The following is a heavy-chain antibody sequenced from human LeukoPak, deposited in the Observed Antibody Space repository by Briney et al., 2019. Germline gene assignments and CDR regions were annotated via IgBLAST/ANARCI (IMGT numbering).Heavy chain of an antibody. J-gene: IGHJ4*02. CDR2: ISSSSSYI. Sequence: GGSLRLSCAASGFTFSSYAMSWVRQAPEKGLEWVSSISSSSSYIYYADSVKGRFTISRDNAKNSLYLQMNSLRAEDTAVYYCARDRGDYSLDYWGQGTLVTVSS. CDR3: ARDRGDYSLDY. CDR1: GFTFSSYA. D-gene: IGHD4-17*01. V-gene: IGHV3-21*01.